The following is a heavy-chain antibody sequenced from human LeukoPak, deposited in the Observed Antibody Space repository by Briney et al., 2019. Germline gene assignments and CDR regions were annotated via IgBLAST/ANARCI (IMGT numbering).Heavy chain of an antibody. D-gene: IGHD3-10*01. J-gene: IGHJ6*03. Sequence: PGGSLSFSCAASGFTVSSNYMSWVRQAPGKGLEWVSVIYSGGSTYYADSVKGRFTISRDNSKNTLYLQMNSLRAEDTAVYYCARDREITMVRGVPYYYYYMDVWGKGTTVTISS. V-gene: IGHV3-53*01. CDR2: IYSGGST. CDR3: ARDREITMVRGVPYYYYYMDV. CDR1: GFTVSSNY.